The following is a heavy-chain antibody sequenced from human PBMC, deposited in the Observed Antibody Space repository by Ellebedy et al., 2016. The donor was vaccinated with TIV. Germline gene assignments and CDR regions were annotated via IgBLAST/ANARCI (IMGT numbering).Heavy chain of an antibody. CDR2: AYYSGST. CDR1: GGSISSYY. Sequence: MPSETLSLTCTVSGGSISSYYWSWIRQPPGKGLEWIGYAYYSGSTNYNPSLKSRVTISVDTSKNQFSLELSSVTAADTAVYYCARGGASSKYFDYWGQGTLVTVSS. J-gene: IGHJ4*02. CDR3: ARGGASSKYFDY. V-gene: IGHV4-59*01.